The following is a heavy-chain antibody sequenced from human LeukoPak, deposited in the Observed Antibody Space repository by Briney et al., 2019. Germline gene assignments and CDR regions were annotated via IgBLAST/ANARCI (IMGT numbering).Heavy chain of an antibody. CDR3: ARQGASYYDSSGYWIY. D-gene: IGHD3-22*01. Sequence: GESLKISCKGSGYSFTSYWIGWVRQMPGKGLEWMGIIYPGDSDTRYSPSFQGQVTISADKSISTAYLQWSSLKASDTAMYYCARQGASYYDSSGYWIYWGQGTLVTVSS. CDR2: IYPGDSDT. J-gene: IGHJ4*02. V-gene: IGHV5-51*01. CDR1: GYSFTSYW.